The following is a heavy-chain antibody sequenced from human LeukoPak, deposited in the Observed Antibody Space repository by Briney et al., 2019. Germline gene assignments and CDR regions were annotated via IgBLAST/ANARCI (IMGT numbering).Heavy chain of an antibody. CDR1: GGTFSSYA. CDR3: ARSLQPASRDYYYYMDV. CDR2: IIPIFGTA. J-gene: IGHJ6*03. D-gene: IGHD3-16*02. Sequence: EASVKVSCKASGGTFSSYAISWVRQAPGQGLEWMGGIIPIFGTANYAQKFQGRVTITADESTSTAYMELSSLRSEDTAVYYCARSLQPASRDYYYYMDVWGKGTTVTVSS. V-gene: IGHV1-69*13.